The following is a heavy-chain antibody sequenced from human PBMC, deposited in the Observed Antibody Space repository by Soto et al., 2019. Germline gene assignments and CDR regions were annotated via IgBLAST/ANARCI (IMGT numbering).Heavy chain of an antibody. J-gene: IGHJ6*04. V-gene: IGHV4-31*03. Sequence: SETLSLTCTFSGGSISSGGYYWSWIRQHPGKGLEWIGYIYYSGSTYYNPSLKSRVTISVDTSKNQFSLKLSSVTAADTAVYYFGRDRVLDFGGAPPYGMAVWGKGTTVTVSS. D-gene: IGHD3-3*01. CDR2: IYYSGST. CDR3: GRDRVLDFGGAPPYGMAV. CDR1: GGSISSGGYY.